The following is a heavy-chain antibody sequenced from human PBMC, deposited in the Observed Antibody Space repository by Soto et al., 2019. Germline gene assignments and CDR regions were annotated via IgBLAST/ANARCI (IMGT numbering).Heavy chain of an antibody. D-gene: IGHD1-1*01. Sequence: QVQLVESGGGLVQPGTSLRLSCAVSGFSFRTYGFHWVRQPPGKGLQWVAVISPKGHSDSVEGRFTISRDNSKDTSYLQMNNLRAEDTAVYHCARDDAFANENAFDLWGQGTMVTVSS. CDR1: GFSFRTYG. CDR3: ARDDAFANENAFDL. CDR2: ISPK. J-gene: IGHJ3*01. V-gene: IGHV3-33*01.